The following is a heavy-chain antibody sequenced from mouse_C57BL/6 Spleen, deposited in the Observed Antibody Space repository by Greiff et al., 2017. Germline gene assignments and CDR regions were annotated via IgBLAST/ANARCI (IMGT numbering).Heavy chain of an antibody. CDR3: TTRGNYGGYAMDY. CDR1: GFNIKDDY. D-gene: IGHD2-1*01. J-gene: IGHJ4*01. V-gene: IGHV14-4*01. Sequence: DVQLQESGAELVRPGASVKLSCTASGFNIKDDYMHWVKQRPEQGLEWIGWIDPENGDTEYASKFQGKATITADTSSNTAYLQLSSLTSEDTAVYYCTTRGNYGGYAMDYWGQGTSVTVSS. CDR2: IDPENGDT.